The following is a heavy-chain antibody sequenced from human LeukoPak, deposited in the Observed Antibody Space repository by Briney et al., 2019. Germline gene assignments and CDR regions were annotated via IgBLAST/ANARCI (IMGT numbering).Heavy chain of an antibody. D-gene: IGHD3-22*01. CDR2: ISWNSGSI. J-gene: IGHJ4*02. Sequence: GGSLRLSCAASGFTFDDYAMHWVRQAPGKGLEWVSGISWNSGSIGYADSVKGRFTISRDNAKNPLYLQMNSLRAEDMALYYCAKGGDYYDSSGYYLFDYWGQGTLVTVSS. CDR1: GFTFDDYA. CDR3: AKGGDYYDSSGYYLFDY. V-gene: IGHV3-9*03.